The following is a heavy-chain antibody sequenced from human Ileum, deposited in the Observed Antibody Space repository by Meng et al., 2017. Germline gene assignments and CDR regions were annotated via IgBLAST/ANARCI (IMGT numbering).Heavy chain of an antibody. Sequence: QLQVPGPGLVNPSGPLSLPFAVSVGSISCGYWWSWVRQPPGQGLEWIGEIHHSGSTNYHPSLKSRVTLSVDNSNNQFSLSLTSVTAADTAVYYCARNGDNSADHWGQGILVTVSS. D-gene: IGHD5-24*01. J-gene: IGHJ4*02. CDR3: ARNGDNSADH. CDR1: VGSISCGYW. CDR2: IHHSGST. V-gene: IGHV4-4*02.